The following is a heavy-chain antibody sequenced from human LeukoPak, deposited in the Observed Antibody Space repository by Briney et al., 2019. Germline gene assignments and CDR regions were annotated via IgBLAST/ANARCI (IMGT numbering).Heavy chain of an antibody. CDR2: IYYSGST. V-gene: IGHV4-39*07. CDR1: GGSISSYY. Sequence: SETLSLTCTVSGGSISSYYWGWIRQPPGKGLEWIGSIYYSGSTYYNPSLKSRVTISVDTSKNQFSLKLSSVTAADTAVYYCARVGGADYYDSSGPFDYWGQGTLVTVSS. CDR3: ARVGGADYYDSSGPFDY. J-gene: IGHJ4*02. D-gene: IGHD3-22*01.